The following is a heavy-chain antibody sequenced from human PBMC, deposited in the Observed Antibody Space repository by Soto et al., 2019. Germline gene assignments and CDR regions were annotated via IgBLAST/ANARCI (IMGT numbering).Heavy chain of an antibody. CDR1: GFTFSSYG. D-gene: IGHD3-9*01. CDR2: ISYDGSNK. CDR3: AKDQRDYDILTSYLYYYYYYGMDV. V-gene: IGHV3-30*18. J-gene: IGHJ6*02. Sequence: QVQLVESGGGVVQPGRSLRLSCAASGFTFSSYGMHWVRQAPGKGLEWVAVISYDGSNKYYADSVKGRFTISRDNSKNTLYLQMNSLRAESTAVYYCAKDQRDYDILTSYLYYYYYYGMDVWGQGTTVTVSS.